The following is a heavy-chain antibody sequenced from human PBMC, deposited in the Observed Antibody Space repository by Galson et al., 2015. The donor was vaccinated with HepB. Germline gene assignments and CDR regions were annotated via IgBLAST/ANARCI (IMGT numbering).Heavy chain of an antibody. CDR3: TTVQPPLGNGQASYFWSGYWGYYYMDV. J-gene: IGHJ6*03. V-gene: IGHV3-15*07. CDR1: GFTFSNAW. Sequence: SLRLSCAASGFTFSNAWMNWVRQAPGKGLEWVGRIKSKTDGGTTDYAAPVKGRFTISRDDSKNTLYLQMNSLKTEDTAVYYCTTVQPPLGNGQASYFWSGYWGYYYMDVLGKGTTVTVSS. CDR2: IKSKTDGGTT. D-gene: IGHD3-3*01.